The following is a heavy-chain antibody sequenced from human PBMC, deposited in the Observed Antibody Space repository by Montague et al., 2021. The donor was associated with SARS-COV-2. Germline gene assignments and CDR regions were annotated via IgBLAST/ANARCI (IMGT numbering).Heavy chain of an antibody. CDR2: IQQGGNEK. J-gene: IGHJ4*02. Sequence: SLRLSCAASGFTFSNYWMSWVRQAPGKGLEWVANIQQGGNEKYYVDSVKGRFTISRDNVKNSLSMQMNSLRAGDTAVYYCARVDQDSRGWYDYWGQGTLVTVSS. V-gene: IGHV3-7*01. D-gene: IGHD6-19*01. CDR3: ARVDQDSRGWYDY. CDR1: GFTFSNYW.